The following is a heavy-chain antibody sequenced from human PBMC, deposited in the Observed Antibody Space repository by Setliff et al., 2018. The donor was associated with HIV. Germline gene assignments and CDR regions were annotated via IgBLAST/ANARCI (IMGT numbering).Heavy chain of an antibody. D-gene: IGHD6-19*01. CDR1: GYTFTSYG. CDR3: ARAVSEWRQWLVLEWFDP. J-gene: IGHJ5*02. CDR2: ISAYNGNT. Sequence: ASVKVSCKASGYTFTSYGISWVRQAPGQGLEWMGWISAYNGNTNYAQKLQGRVTMTTDTSTSTAYMELRSLRSDDTAVYYCARAVSEWRQWLVLEWFDPWGQGTLVTVSS. V-gene: IGHV1-18*01.